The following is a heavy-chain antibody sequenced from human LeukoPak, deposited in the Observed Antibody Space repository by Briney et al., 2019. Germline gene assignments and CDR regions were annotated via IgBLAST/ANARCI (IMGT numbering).Heavy chain of an antibody. V-gene: IGHV4-4*09. CDR3: ARRVGATTSWFDP. CDR2: IYTSGST. Sequence: SETLSLTCTVSGGSISNYYWSWIRQPPGKGLEWIGYIYTSGSTNYNPSLKSRVTISVDTSKNQFSLKLSSVTAADTAVYYCARRVGATTSWFDPWGQGTLVTVSS. J-gene: IGHJ5*02. D-gene: IGHD1-26*01. CDR1: GGSISNYY.